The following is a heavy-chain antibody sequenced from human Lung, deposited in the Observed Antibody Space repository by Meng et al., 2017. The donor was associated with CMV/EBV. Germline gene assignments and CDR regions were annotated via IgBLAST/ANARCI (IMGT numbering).Heavy chain of an antibody. J-gene: IGHJ4*01. CDR2: IKQDGSEK. Sequence: GGSXRLXCAASGFTFSIYWMSWVRQAPGKGLEWVANIKQDGSEKYYVDSVEGRFTISRDNAKNSLYLQINSLRAEDAAIYYCARDLGDGSNYYYFDFWGHGTXVTSSS. D-gene: IGHD5-24*01. CDR1: GFTFSIYW. CDR3: ARDLGDGSNYYYFDF. V-gene: IGHV3-7*01.